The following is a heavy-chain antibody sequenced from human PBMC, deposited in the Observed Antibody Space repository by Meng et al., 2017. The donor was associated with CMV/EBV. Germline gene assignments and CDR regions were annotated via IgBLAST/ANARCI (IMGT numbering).Heavy chain of an antibody. CDR1: GYTFTGNY. J-gene: IGHJ4*02. Sequence: SMKVSCKASGYTFTGNYIHWVRQAPGQGLEWIGRINPNSGGTNYAQKFQGRVTLTRNTSINTAYLELSSLRSDDTAVYYCARASESNNWGQGTLVTVSS. CDR2: INPNSGGT. CDR3: ARASESNN. V-gene: IGHV1-2*06.